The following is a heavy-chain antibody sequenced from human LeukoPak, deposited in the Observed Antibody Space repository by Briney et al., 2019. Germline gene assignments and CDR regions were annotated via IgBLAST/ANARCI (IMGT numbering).Heavy chain of an antibody. D-gene: IGHD6-6*01. Sequence: SETLSLTCAVYGGSFSGYYWSWIRQPPGKGLEWIGEINHSGSTNYNPSLKSRVAISVDTSKNQFSLKLSSVTAADTAVYYCARGLGRKYSSSSGRGFDYWGQGTLVTVSS. V-gene: IGHV4-34*01. J-gene: IGHJ4*02. CDR2: INHSGST. CDR1: GGSFSGYY. CDR3: ARGLGRKYSSSSGRGFDY.